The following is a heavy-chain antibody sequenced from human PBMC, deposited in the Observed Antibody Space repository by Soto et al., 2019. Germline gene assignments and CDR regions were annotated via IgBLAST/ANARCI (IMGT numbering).Heavy chain of an antibody. CDR1: GGTFSSYA. CDR2: IIPIFGTA. J-gene: IGHJ6*02. CDR3: ARGMGIVVVVAAKNYGMDV. Sequence: SVKVSCKASGGTFSSYAISWVRQAPGQGLEWMGGIIPIFGTANYAQKFQGRVTITADESTSTAYMELSSLRSEDTAVYYCARGMGIVVVVAAKNYGMDVWGQGTTVTVSS. V-gene: IGHV1-69*13. D-gene: IGHD2-15*01.